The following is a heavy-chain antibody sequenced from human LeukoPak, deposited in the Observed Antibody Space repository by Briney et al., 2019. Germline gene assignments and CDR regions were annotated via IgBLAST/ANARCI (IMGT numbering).Heavy chain of an antibody. V-gene: IGHV4-39*01. CDR3: AIYSRGVVVVAAPYYFDY. D-gene: IGHD2-15*01. CDR2: IYYSGST. Sequence: SETLSLTCTVSGGSISSSSYYWGWIRQPPGKGLEWIGSIYYSGSTYHNPSLKSRVTISVDTSKNQFSLKLSSVTAADTAVYYCAIYSRGVVVVAAPYYFDYWGQGTLVTVSS. J-gene: IGHJ4*02. CDR1: GGSISSSSYY.